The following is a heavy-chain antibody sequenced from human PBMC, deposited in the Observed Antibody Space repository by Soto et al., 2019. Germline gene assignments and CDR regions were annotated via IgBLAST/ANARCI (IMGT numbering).Heavy chain of an antibody. V-gene: IGHV4-59*08. J-gene: IGHJ4*02. Sequence: SETLSLTCTVSGCSISSYYWSWIRQPPGKGLEWIGYIYYSGSTNYNPSLKSRVTISVDTSKNQFSLKLSSVTAADTAVYYCAIFDYSNSGSKFDYWGQGTLVTVSS. CDR2: IYYSGST. CDR1: GCSISSYY. D-gene: IGHD4-4*01. CDR3: AIFDYSNSGSKFDY.